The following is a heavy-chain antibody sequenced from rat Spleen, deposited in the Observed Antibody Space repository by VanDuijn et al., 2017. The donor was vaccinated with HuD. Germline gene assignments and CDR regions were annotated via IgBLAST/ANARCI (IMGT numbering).Heavy chain of an antibody. D-gene: IGHD1-1*01. CDR3: ARGNYYSVYLDY. V-gene: IGHV2S12*01. J-gene: IGHJ2*01. Sequence: QVQLKESGPGLVQPSQTLSLTCTVSGFSLSRNGISWVRQPPGKGLEWIAAISGGGNTYYYSTLKSRLSISRDTSKSQIFLKMNSLQTEDTTTYYCARGNYYSVYLDYWGQGVMVTVSS. CDR1: GFSLSRNG. CDR2: ISGGGNT.